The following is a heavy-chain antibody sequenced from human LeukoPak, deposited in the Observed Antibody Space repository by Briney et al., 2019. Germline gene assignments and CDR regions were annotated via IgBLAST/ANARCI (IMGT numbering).Heavy chain of an antibody. CDR1: GGSISSGGYY. V-gene: IGHV4-30-2*01. Sequence: PSQTLSLTCTVSGGSISSGGYYWSWIRQPPGRGLEWIGEIDHSGNTNYNPSLKSRVTISLDTSKNQLSLRLTSVTAADTAVYYCARGSSGPRLAYWGQGTLVTVSS. D-gene: IGHD3-22*01. CDR3: ARGSSGPRLAY. CDR2: IDHSGNT. J-gene: IGHJ4*02.